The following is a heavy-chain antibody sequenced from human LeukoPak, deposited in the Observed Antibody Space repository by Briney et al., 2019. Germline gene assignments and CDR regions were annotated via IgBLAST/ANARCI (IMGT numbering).Heavy chain of an antibody. CDR2: MNPNSGNT. CDR1: GYTFTSYD. Sequence: GASVKVSCKASGYTFTSYDINWVRQATGQGLEWMGWMNPNSGNTGYAQKFQGRVTMTRNTSISTAYMELSSLRSEDTAVYYCARVTYDSSGYYLGYWGQGALVTVSS. J-gene: IGHJ4*02. V-gene: IGHV1-8*01. D-gene: IGHD3-22*01. CDR3: ARVTYDSSGYYLGY.